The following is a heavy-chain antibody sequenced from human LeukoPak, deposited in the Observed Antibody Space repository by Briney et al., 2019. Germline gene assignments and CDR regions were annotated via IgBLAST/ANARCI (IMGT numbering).Heavy chain of an antibody. V-gene: IGHV1-18*01. Sequence: ASVKVSCKASGYTFSSYGISWVRQAPGQGLEWMGWISAYNGNTNYAQKLQGRVTMTTDTSTSTAYMELRSLRSDDTAVYYCARDGGSYYYYGMDVWGQGTKVTVSS. CDR2: ISAYNGNT. D-gene: IGHD3-16*01. J-gene: IGHJ6*02. CDR1: GYTFSSYG. CDR3: ARDGGSYYYYGMDV.